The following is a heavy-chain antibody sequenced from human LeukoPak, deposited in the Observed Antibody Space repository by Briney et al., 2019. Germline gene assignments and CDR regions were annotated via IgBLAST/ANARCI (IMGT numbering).Heavy chain of an antibody. CDR3: ARAGLLMYSMDNYFDP. J-gene: IGHJ5*02. Sequence: PSETLSLTCTVSGESISANYWSWIRQPAGKGLGWIGRIYTIGRTNYNPSLKSRVTMSLDMSKNQFSLKLTSVTAADTAVYYCARAGLLMYSMDNYFDPWGQGTLVTVSS. CDR2: IYTIGRT. V-gene: IGHV4-4*07. D-gene: IGHD2-8*01. CDR1: GESISANY.